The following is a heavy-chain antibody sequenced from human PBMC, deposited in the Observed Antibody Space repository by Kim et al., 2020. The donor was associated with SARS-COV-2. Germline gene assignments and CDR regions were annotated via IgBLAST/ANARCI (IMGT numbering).Heavy chain of an antibody. CDR3: ARQETYSSGGSYYFDY. Sequence: GLEGVGGVTYTGNTSYSPSLGSRVTISVDTSKDHFSLNLKSVTAADTAVYYCARQETYSSGGSYYFDYWGQGTLVTVSS. D-gene: IGHD6-25*01. V-gene: IGHV4-39*02. CDR2: VTYTGNT. J-gene: IGHJ4*02.